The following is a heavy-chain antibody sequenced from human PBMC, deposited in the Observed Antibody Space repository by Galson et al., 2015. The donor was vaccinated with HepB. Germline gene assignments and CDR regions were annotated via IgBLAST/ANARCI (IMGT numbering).Heavy chain of an antibody. V-gene: IGHV4-30-4*01. Sequence: GSISSGDYHWRWIRQPPGKGLEWIGYIYYRGSTYYNPSLKSRVTMSVDTSKNQFSLKLSSVTAAETAVYYCARDSVVEVAARYYYYGMDVWGQGTTVTVSS. CDR3: ARDSVVEVAARYYYYGMDV. J-gene: IGHJ6*02. CDR1: GSISSGDYH. CDR2: IYYRGST. D-gene: IGHD2-15*01.